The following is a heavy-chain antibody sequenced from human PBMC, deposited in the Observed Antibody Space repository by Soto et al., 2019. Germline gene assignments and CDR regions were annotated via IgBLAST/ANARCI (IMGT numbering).Heavy chain of an antibody. CDR2: IYYSGST. J-gene: IGHJ6*02. V-gene: IGHV4-31*03. CDR1: GGSISSGGYY. Sequence: PSETLSLTCTVSGGSISSGGYYWSWIRQHPGKGLEWIGYIYYSGSTYYNPSLKSRVTISVDTSKNQFSLKLSSVTAADTAVYYCARDLTYYDFWSGYHVAKNYYGMDVWGQGTTVTVSS. D-gene: IGHD3-3*01. CDR3: ARDLTYYDFWSGYHVAKNYYGMDV.